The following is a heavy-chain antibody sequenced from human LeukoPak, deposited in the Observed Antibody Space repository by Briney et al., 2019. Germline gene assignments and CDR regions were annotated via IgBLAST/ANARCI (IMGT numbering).Heavy chain of an antibody. J-gene: IGHJ4*02. CDR3: ARAYGSGSYYVFDY. V-gene: IGHV4-59*13. CDR2: IYYSGST. CDR1: GGSISSYY. D-gene: IGHD3-10*01. Sequence: SETLSLTCTVSGGSISSYYWSWIGQPPGKGLERIGYIYYSGSTNSNHSLKSRVTISVDTSKNQFSLKLSSVTAADTAVYYCARAYGSGSYYVFDYWGQGTLVTVSS.